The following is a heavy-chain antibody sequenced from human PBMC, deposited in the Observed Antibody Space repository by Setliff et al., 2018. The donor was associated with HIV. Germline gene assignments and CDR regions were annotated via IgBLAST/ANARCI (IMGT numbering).Heavy chain of an antibody. CDR1: GYSISSGYY. CDR3: ARLGRNLRFLTV. J-gene: IGHJ6*02. V-gene: IGHV4-38-2*01. Sequence: PSETLSLTCAVSGYSISSGYYWGWIRQPPGKGLEWIGSLFYGGSTHYTPSLKSRVSISVDTSNNQFTLRLKSVTAADTAVYYCARLGRNLRFLTVWGQGTTVTVSS. D-gene: IGHD3-3*01. CDR2: LFYGGST.